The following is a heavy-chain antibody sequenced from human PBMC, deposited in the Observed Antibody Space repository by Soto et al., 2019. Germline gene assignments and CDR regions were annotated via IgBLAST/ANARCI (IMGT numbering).Heavy chain of an antibody. CDR2: IWYDGSNK. J-gene: IGHJ4*02. CDR3: AREGTAMVPYYFDY. CDR1: GFTFSSYG. Sequence: PGGSLRLSCAASGFTFSSYGMHWVRQAPGKGLEWVAVIWYDGSNKYYADSVKGRFTISRDNSKNTLYLQMNSLRAEDTAVYYCAREGTAMVPYYFDYWGQGTLVTVSS. D-gene: IGHD5-18*01. V-gene: IGHV3-33*01.